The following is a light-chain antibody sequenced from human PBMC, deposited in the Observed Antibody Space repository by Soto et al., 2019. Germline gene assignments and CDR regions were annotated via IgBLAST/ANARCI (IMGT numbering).Light chain of an antibody. J-gene: IGLJ1*01. Sequence: QSVLTQPASVSGSPGQSITISCTGTNSDVGAYSYVSWYQQYPGKAPKLLIYDVGARPSGISDRFSGSKSGNTASLTISGLQAEDEADYYCSSYTAFTTDVFGSATKVTVL. CDR2: DVG. CDR3: SSYTAFTTDV. V-gene: IGLV2-14*03. CDR1: NSDVGAYSY.